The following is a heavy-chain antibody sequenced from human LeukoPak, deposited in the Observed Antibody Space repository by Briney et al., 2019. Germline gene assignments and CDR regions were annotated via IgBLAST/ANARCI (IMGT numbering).Heavy chain of an antibody. Sequence: GGSLRLSCAASGFTFSRYAMSWVRQAPGKGLEWVSAISGSGGSTYYADSVKGRFTISRDNSKNTLYLQMNSLRAEDTAVYYCAKARRVVDHFDYWGQGTLLTVSS. CDR2: ISGSGGST. CDR3: AKARRVVDHFDY. V-gene: IGHV3-23*01. CDR1: GFTFSRYA. D-gene: IGHD2-15*01. J-gene: IGHJ4*02.